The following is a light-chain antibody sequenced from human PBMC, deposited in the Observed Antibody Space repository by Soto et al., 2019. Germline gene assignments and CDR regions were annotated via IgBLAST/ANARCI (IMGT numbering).Light chain of an antibody. CDR1: QSVSTS. J-gene: IGKJ3*01. CDR2: DAS. Sequence: EIVLTQSPATLSVSPGERVTLSCRASQSVSTSLAWYQQKPGQAPKVLIYDASNRAVGVPSSFSGSGSGTDFTHTISNLEPEDFGVYYRHQRSTWPPFTFGPGTKVD. V-gene: IGKV3-11*01. CDR3: HQRSTWPPFT.